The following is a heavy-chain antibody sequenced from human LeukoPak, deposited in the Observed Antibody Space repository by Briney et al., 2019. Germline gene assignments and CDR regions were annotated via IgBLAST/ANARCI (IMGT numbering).Heavy chain of an antibody. Sequence: ASVKVSCKASGYTFTSSGISWVRQAPGQGLKWMGWITAYNGNTNYAQKLQGRVTMTTDTSTSTAYMELRSLRSDDTAVYYCARVGPYCSSTSCYRLFDYWGQGTLVTVSS. D-gene: IGHD2-2*01. CDR2: ITAYNGNT. CDR3: ARVGPYCSSTSCYRLFDY. V-gene: IGHV1-18*04. CDR1: GYTFTSSG. J-gene: IGHJ4*02.